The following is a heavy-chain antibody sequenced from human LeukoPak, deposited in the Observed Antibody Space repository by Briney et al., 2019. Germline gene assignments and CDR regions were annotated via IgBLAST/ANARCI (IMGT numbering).Heavy chain of an antibody. CDR2: IKQDGSEK. V-gene: IGHV3-7*03. CDR1: GFTFSSYW. CDR3: MRGYGYHHY. Sequence: PGGSLRLSCAASGFTFSSYWMSWVRQAPGKGLEWVANIKQDGSEKYYIDSVKGGFTISRDNAKNSLYLQMTSLRAEDTAVYYCMRGYGYHHYWGQGTLVTVSS. J-gene: IGHJ4*02. D-gene: IGHD5-18*01.